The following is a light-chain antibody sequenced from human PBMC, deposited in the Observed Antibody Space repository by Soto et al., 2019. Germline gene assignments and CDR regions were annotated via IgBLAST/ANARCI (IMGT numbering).Light chain of an antibody. J-gene: IGKJ4*01. CDR1: QSVDNF. V-gene: IGKV3-15*01. Sequence: EIVMTQSPATLSVSPGERATLSCRASQSVDNFLAWYQQRPGQAPRLLIYGASTRANGVPARFSGSGSGTEFTLTISSLQSGDFAVYYCQQYDNWPLTFGGGTKVEI. CDR3: QQYDNWPLT. CDR2: GAS.